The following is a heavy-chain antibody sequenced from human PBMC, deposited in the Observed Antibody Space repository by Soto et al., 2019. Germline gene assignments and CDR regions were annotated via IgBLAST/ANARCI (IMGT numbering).Heavy chain of an antibody. CDR1: GYNFAGYW. Sequence: GESLKISCKGSGYNFAGYWIAWVRQMPGKGLELMGIIYPSYSDTRYRPSFQGQVTISADKSISTAYLQWSRLRATDTAMYSCARGGVSTRTFDYWGQGTPVTVSS. CDR3: ARGGVSTRTFDY. V-gene: IGHV5-51*01. D-gene: IGHD3-3*01. J-gene: IGHJ4*02. CDR2: IYPSYSDT.